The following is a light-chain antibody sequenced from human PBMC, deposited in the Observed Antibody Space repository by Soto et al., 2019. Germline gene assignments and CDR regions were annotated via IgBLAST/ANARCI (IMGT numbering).Light chain of an antibody. CDR2: NND. J-gene: IGLJ1*01. CDR1: SSNIGTNS. CDR3: AAWDDSLNGFYV. Sequence: QSALTQPPSASGTPGQGVTISCSGGSSNIGTNSVNWYQQLPGRAPKLLIYNNDLRPSGVPDRFSGSKSGTSASLAISGLQSEDEADYYCAAWDDSLNGFYVFGIGTKVPVL. V-gene: IGLV1-44*01.